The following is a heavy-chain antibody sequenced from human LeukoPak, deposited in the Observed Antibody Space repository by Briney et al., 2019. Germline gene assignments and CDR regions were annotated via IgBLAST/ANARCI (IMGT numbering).Heavy chain of an antibody. J-gene: IGHJ4*02. D-gene: IGHD3-16*01. CDR2: INHSGST. CDR1: GGSFSGYY. V-gene: IGHV4-34*01. CDR3: ARASGGSDD. Sequence: SETLSLTCAVYGGSFSGYYWSWIRQPPGKGLEWIGEINHSGSTNYNPSLKSRVTISVDTSKNQFSLKLSSVTAADTAVYYCARASGGSDDWGQGTLVAVSS.